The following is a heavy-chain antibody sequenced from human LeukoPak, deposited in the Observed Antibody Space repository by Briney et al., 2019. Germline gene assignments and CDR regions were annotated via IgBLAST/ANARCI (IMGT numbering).Heavy chain of an antibody. Sequence: GGTLRLSCAGSGFTYNNYGMSWVRQAPGKGLEWVSAISGSGYNTFYADSVKGRFTISRDNPKNTLYLQMNSLRAEDTAVYYCAKSFGPVIAAAGSGADWGQGTLVTVSS. CDR1: GFTYNNYG. CDR2: ISGSGYNT. CDR3: AKSFGPVIAAAGSGAD. J-gene: IGHJ4*02. D-gene: IGHD6-13*01. V-gene: IGHV3-23*01.